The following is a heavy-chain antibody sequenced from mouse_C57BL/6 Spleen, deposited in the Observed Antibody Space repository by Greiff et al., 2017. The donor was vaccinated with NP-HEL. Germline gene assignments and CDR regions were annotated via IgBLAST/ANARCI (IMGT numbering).Heavy chain of an antibody. J-gene: IGHJ1*03. Sequence: VQLQQSGPELVKPGASVKISCKASGYSFTSYYIHWVKQRPGQGLEWIGWIYPGSGNTKYNEKFKGKATLTADTSSSTAYMQLSSLTSEDSAVYYCAREGSSYAGYFDVWGTGTTVTVSS. CDR3: AREGSSYAGYFDV. CDR2: IYPGSGNT. CDR1: GYSFTSYY. V-gene: IGHV1-66*01. D-gene: IGHD1-1*01.